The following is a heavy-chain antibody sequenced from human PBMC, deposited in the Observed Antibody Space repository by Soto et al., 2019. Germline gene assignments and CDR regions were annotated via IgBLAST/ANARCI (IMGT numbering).Heavy chain of an antibody. Sequence: SVKVSCKASGYTFTSYAMHWGRQAPVQRLEWMGWINAGNGNTKYSQKFQGRVTITRDTSASTAYMELSSLRSEDTAVYYCARSLYDILTGYVYWFDPWGQGTLVTVSS. V-gene: IGHV1-3*01. J-gene: IGHJ5*02. D-gene: IGHD3-9*01. CDR3: ARSLYDILTGYVYWFDP. CDR1: GYTFTSYA. CDR2: INAGNGNT.